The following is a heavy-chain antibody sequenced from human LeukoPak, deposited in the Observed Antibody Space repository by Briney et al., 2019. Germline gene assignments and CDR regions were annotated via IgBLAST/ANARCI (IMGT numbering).Heavy chain of an antibody. J-gene: IGHJ4*02. D-gene: IGHD2-15*01. Sequence: PSETLSLTCTVSGGSISSTSYYWGWIRQPPGKGLEWIGSIYYSGSTYYNPSLKSRVTISVDTSKNQFSLKLSSVTAADTAVYYCARHESPWYYFDFWGQGTLVTVSS. V-gene: IGHV4-39*01. CDR3: ARHESPWYYFDF. CDR2: IYYSGST. CDR1: GGSISSTSYY.